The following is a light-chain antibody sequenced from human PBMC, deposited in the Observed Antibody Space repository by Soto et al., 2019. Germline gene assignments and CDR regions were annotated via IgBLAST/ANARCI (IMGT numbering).Light chain of an antibody. J-gene: IGKJ1*01. CDR2: KAS. CDR1: QSISSW. V-gene: IGKV1-5*03. Sequence: DIQMTQSPSTLSASVGDRVTITCRASQSISSWLAWYQQKPGKAPKLLIYKASSLESGVPSRFSGSGSGTEFTRTISSLQPDDFATYYCQQYRTFGQGNKVEIK. CDR3: QQYRT.